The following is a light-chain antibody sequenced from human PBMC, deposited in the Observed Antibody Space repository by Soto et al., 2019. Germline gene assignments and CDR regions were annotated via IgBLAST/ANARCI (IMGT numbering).Light chain of an antibody. CDR1: QSVTYN. V-gene: IGKV3-15*01. CDR2: GAS. Sequence: ETTLTQSPATLSASPGERVTLSCRATQSVTYNLAWYQQKPGQAPRLLIYGASTRPAGVPARFSGRGSGTEFTLTITSLQSEDFAVYYCQQYNDWLWTFGQGTTVDIK. CDR3: QQYNDWLWT. J-gene: IGKJ1*01.